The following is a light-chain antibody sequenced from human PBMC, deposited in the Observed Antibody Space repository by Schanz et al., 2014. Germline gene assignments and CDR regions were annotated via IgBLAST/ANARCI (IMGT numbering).Light chain of an antibody. Sequence: QSVLTQPPSVSAAPGQKVTISCSGSSSNIGNNYVSWYQQLPGTAPKLLIHSTNQRPSGVPDRFSGSKSGTSASLAISGLQSEDEADYYCAAWDDSLNGVFGGGTKLTVL. CDR3: AAWDDSLNGV. V-gene: IGLV1-44*01. J-gene: IGLJ3*02. CDR1: SSNIGNNY. CDR2: STN.